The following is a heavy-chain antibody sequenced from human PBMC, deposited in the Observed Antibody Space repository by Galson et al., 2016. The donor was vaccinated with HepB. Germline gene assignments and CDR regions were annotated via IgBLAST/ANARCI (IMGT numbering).Heavy chain of an antibody. CDR1: GYNFTSYY. CDR2: IHPSGGST. V-gene: IGHV1-46*01. D-gene: IGHD2-21*02. Sequence: SVKASCKASGYNFTSYYIHWVRQAPGQGLEWMGIIHPSGGSTRSAQKFQGRVTMTRDTSTSTVYMDLSSLRSEDTAVYYCARDRAYCGGDCYSWIPAINWFDPWGQGTLVTVSS. J-gene: IGHJ5*02. CDR3: ARDRAYCGGDCYSWIPAINWFDP.